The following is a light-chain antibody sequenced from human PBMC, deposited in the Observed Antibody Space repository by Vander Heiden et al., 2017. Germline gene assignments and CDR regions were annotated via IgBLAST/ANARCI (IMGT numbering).Light chain of an antibody. CDR1: QDINSH. CDR3: QESCGAVK. CDR2: ITS. J-gene: IGKJ1*01. Sequence: DILMTQSPSSLGVSAGDRVTIACRTSQDINSHLTWYQQKPEEAPLLLIYITSSLQARVASRFGSDGSRALFSLTSSNVQHEDFATYYCQESCGAVKFGPGTKVDVK. V-gene: IGKV1-39*01.